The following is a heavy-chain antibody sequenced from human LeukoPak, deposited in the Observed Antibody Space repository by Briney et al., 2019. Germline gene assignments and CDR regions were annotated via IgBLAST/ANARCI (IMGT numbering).Heavy chain of an antibody. CDR3: AKGPGYSSSWYVDY. CDR2: IRYDGSNK. J-gene: IGHJ4*02. CDR1: GFTFSSYG. V-gene: IGHV3-30*02. D-gene: IGHD6-13*01. Sequence: GRSLRLSCAASGFTFSSYGMHWVRQAPGKGLEWVAFIRYDGSNKYYADSVKGRFTISRDNSKNTLYLQMNSLRAEDTAVYYCAKGPGYSSSWYVDYWGQGTLVTVSS.